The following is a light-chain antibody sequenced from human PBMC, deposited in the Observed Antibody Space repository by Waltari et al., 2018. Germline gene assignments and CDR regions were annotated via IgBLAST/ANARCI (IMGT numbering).Light chain of an antibody. CDR2: EVS. J-gene: IGLJ2*01. CDR3: SSYAGRNNLV. Sequence: QSALTQPPSASGSPGQSVTIPCTGPSSDVGGYNYVSWYQQHPGKAPKLMIYEVSKRPSGVPDRFSGSKSGNTASLTVSGLQAEDEADYYCSSYAGRNNLVFGGGTKLTVL. CDR1: SSDVGGYNY. V-gene: IGLV2-8*01.